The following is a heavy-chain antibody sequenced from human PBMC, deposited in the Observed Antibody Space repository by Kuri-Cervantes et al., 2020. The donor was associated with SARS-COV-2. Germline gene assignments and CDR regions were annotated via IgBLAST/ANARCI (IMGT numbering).Heavy chain of an antibody. CDR1: GGSFSGYY. CDR3: ARDRLAVAGGPDYYYYGMDV. D-gene: IGHD6-19*01. J-gene: IGHJ6*02. V-gene: IGHV4-34*01. CDR2: INHSGST. Sequence: GSLRLSCAVYGGSFSGYYWSWIRQPPGKGLEWIGEINHSGSTNYNPSLKSRVTISVDKSKNQFSLKLSSVTAADTAVYYCARDRLAVAGGPDYYYYGMDVWGQGTTVTVSS.